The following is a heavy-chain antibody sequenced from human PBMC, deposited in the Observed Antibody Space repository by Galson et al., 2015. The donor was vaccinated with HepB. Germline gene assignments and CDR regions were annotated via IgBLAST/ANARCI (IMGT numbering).Heavy chain of an antibody. CDR2: ISDSPGST. J-gene: IGHJ4*02. D-gene: IGHD2-21*02. CDR3: AKAAGGDRSPIHY. CDR1: GFTFSSYA. Sequence: SLRLSCAASGFTFSSYAMNWVRQAPGQGLEWVAAISDSPGSTYYADSVKGRFTSSRDNSKSTRSLQMNSLRAEDTAVYYCAKAAGGDRSPIHYWGQGTLVTVSS. V-gene: IGHV3-23*01.